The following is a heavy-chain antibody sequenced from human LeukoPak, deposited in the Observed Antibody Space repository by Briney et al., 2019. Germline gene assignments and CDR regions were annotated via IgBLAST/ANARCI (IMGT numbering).Heavy chain of an antibody. CDR2: IYHSGST. Sequence: SETLSLTCAVSGGSISSGGYSWSWIRQPPGKGLEWIGYIYHSGSTYYNPSFKSRVTISVDRSKNQFSLKLSSVTAADTAVYYCARQANWGSRTFDYWGQGTLVTVSS. V-gene: IGHV4-30-2*01. D-gene: IGHD7-27*01. CDR3: ARQANWGSRTFDY. J-gene: IGHJ4*02. CDR1: GGSISSGGYS.